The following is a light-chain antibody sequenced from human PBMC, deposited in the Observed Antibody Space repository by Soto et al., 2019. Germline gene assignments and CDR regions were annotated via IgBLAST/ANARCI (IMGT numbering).Light chain of an antibody. Sequence: EIEMTHSPSTLSVSLGERATLSSRASQSVSSSLAWYQLKPGQAPRVLIYGASSMDTGIPARFSGSGSGTEFTLTISSLQSEDFAAYYCQQYNGCSTFGQGTKVDIK. CDR3: QQYNGCST. V-gene: IGKV3-15*01. CDR1: QSVSSS. J-gene: IGKJ1*01. CDR2: GAS.